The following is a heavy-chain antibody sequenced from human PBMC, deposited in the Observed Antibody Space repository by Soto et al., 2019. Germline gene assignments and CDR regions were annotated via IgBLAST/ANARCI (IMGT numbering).Heavy chain of an antibody. CDR2: IIPILGIA. CDR1: GGTFSSYT. CDR3: ARGRQYHIGYYYYYYYMDV. J-gene: IGHJ6*03. D-gene: IGHD2-2*01. Sequence: ASVKVSCKASGGTFSSYTISWVRQAPGQGLEWMGRIIPILGIANYAQKFQGRVTITADKSTSTAYMELSSLRSEDTAVYYCARGRQYHIGYYYYYYYMDVWGKGTTVTVSS. V-gene: IGHV1-69*02.